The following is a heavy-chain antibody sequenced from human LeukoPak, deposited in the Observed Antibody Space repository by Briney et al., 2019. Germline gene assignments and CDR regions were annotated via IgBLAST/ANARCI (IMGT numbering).Heavy chain of an antibody. Sequence: ASVKVSCKASGYTFTGYYLHWVRQAPGQGLEWMGWINPPSGGTNPAQKFQGRVTMTRDTSITTAYLELSRLTSDDTAVYYCARGDFYSGSFLDYWGQGTLVTVSS. J-gene: IGHJ4*02. CDR3: ARGDFYSGSFLDY. D-gene: IGHD3-10*01. CDR2: INPPSGGT. CDR1: GYTFTGYY. V-gene: IGHV1-2*02.